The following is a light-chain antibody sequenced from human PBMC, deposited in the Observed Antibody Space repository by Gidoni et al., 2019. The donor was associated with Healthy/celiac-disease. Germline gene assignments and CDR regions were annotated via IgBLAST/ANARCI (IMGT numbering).Light chain of an antibody. CDR2: GAS. V-gene: IGKV3-20*01. Sequence: ESGATQTPGTLSLSPGERATRACRASQSVSSSYLAWYQQKPGQAPRLLIYGASSRATGIPDRFSGSGSGTDFTLTISRLEPEDFAVYYCQQYGSSQWTFGQGTKVEIK. CDR1: QSVSSSY. J-gene: IGKJ1*01. CDR3: QQYGSSQWT.